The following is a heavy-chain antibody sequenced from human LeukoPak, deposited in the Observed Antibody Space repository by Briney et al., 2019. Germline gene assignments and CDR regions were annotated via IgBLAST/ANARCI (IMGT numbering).Heavy chain of an antibody. CDR3: ARGGAPVVPAAMDFDY. J-gene: IGHJ4*02. CDR2: ISSSSSYI. V-gene: IGHV3-21*01. Sequence: GGSLRLSCAASGFTFSSYSMNWVRQAPGKGLEWVSPISSSSSYIYYADSVKGRFTISRDNAKNSLYLQMNSLRDEDTAVYYCARGGAPVVPAAMDFDYWGQGTLFTVSS. D-gene: IGHD2-2*01. CDR1: GFTFSSYS.